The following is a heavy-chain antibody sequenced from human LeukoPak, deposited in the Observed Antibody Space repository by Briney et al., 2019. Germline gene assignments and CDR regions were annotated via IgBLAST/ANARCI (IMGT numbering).Heavy chain of an antibody. D-gene: IGHD6-13*01. V-gene: IGHV4-39*01. CDR3: ARSRYSSSWRFDY. J-gene: IGHJ4*02. CDR1: GGSISSSSYS. CDR2: TYYSGST. Sequence: SETLSLTCTVSGGSISSSSYSWGWIRQPPGKGLEWIGSTYYSGSTYYNPSLKSRVTISVDTSKNQFSLKLSSVTAADTAVYYCARSRYSSSWRFDYWGQGTLVTVSS.